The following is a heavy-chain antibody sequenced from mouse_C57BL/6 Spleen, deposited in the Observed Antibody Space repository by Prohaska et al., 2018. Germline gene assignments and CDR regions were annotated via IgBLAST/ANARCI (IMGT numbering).Heavy chain of an antibody. CDR3: TSYYGNGYLDY. Sequence: EVQLQQSGTVLARPGASVKMSCKTSGYTFTSYWMHWVKQRPGQGLEWIGAIYPGNSDTSDNQKFKGKAKLTAVTSASTAYMELSSLTNEDSAVYYCTSYYGNGYLDYWGQGATLTVSS. CDR1: GYTFTSYW. J-gene: IGHJ2*01. D-gene: IGHD1-1*01. V-gene: IGHV1-5*01. CDR2: IYPGNSDT.